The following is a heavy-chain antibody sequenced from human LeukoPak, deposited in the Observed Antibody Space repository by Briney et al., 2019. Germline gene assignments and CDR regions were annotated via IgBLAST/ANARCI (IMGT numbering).Heavy chain of an antibody. V-gene: IGHV4-59*01. J-gene: IGHJ4*02. CDR2: IYDSGTT. CDR3: ARQGEVNCSGGSCPTGGVGYFDY. D-gene: IGHD2-15*01. CDR1: GASISNWY. Sequence: PSETLSLTCSVSGASISNWYWSWIRQPPGKGLEWIGHIYDSGTTNYHPSLKTRVTISMDTSKNQVSLKLRSVTAADTAVYYCARQGEVNCSGGSCPTGGVGYFDYWGQGTLVTVSS.